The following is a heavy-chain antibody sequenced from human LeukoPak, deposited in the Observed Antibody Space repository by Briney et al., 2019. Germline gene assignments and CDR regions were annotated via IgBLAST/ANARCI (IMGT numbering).Heavy chain of an antibody. V-gene: IGHV1-8*03. CDR3: ARAWAAAGGDDAFDI. Sequence: ASVKVSCKASGYTFTSYDINWVRQATGQGLEWMGWMNPNSGNTGYAQKFQGRVTITRNTSISTAYMELSSLRSEDTAVYYCARAWAAAGGDDAFDIWGQGTMVTVSS. CDR1: GYTFTSYD. D-gene: IGHD6-13*01. CDR2: MNPNSGNT. J-gene: IGHJ3*02.